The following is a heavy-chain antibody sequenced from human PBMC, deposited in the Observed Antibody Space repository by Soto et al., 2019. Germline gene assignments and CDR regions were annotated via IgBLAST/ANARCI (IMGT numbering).Heavy chain of an antibody. CDR2: IYYTGST. J-gene: IGHJ6*03. CDR1: GGSISSGGYY. CDR3: ARTYSNYAYYYYYMDF. V-gene: IGHV4-61*08. Sequence: ASETLSLTCTVSGGSISSGGYYWSWIRQHPGKGLEWIGYIYYTGSTNYNPSLKSRVTISVDTSKNQFSLKLSSVTAADTAVYYCARTYSNYAYYYYYMDFWGKGTTVTVSS. D-gene: IGHD4-4*01.